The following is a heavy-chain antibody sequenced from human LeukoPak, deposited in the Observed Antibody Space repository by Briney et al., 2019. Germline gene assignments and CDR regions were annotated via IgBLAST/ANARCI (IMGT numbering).Heavy chain of an antibody. CDR2: VSPYNGNT. D-gene: IGHD5-18*01. J-gene: IGHJ4*02. CDR1: GGTLSSYA. V-gene: IGHV1-18*01. CDR3: ARHAARLSRPPLDY. Sequence: GASVKVSCKASGGTLSSYAISWVRQAPGQGLEWMGWVSPYNGNTNYAQNLQGRVTPTTDTSTSTAYMELRSLRSDDTAVYYCARHAARLSRPPLDYWGQGTLVTVSS.